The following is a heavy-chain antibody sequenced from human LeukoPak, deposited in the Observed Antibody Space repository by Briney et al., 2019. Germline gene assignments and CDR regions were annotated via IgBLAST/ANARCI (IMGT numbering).Heavy chain of an antibody. J-gene: IGHJ4*02. CDR1: GFIFSSYN. Sequence: PGGSLRLSCAVSGFIFSSYNMNWVRQTPGKGLEWVSFISSSSSTIYYADSVKGRFIISRDNAKNSPYLQMNSLRAEDTAVYYCARGDWDYDSNGFDYWGQGTLVTVS. D-gene: IGHD3-22*01. V-gene: IGHV3-48*01. CDR2: ISSSSSTI. CDR3: ARGDWDYDSNGFDY.